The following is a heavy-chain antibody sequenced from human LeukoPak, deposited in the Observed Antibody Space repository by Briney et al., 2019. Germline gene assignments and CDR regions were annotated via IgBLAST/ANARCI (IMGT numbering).Heavy chain of an antibody. J-gene: IGHJ3*02. Sequence: SVKVSCKASGGTFSSYAFNWVRQAPGQGLEWVGRIIPLLGVTNHAQKLQGRVTVTADPATNSAYMELSSLMPDDTAVYYCARARTMITFGGVRHAFDIWGQGTLVTVSS. CDR2: IIPLLGVT. CDR3: ARARTMITFGGVRHAFDI. CDR1: GGTFSSYA. D-gene: IGHD3-16*01. V-gene: IGHV1-69*04.